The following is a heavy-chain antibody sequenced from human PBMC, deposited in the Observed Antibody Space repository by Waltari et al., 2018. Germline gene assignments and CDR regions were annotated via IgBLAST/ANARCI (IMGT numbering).Heavy chain of an antibody. CDR2: IVPIRRFT. CDR1: GDTFNKYA. Sequence: QVQVVQSGTEVKKPGSSVRVSCKVSGDTFNKYAISWVRQAPGQGLEWMGTIVPIRRFTNFSQKFRDRVTLTATTSTTTAFMDLTDLTSEDTAVYYCALSPQQLLAFDFWGQGTMVTVSS. CDR3: ALSPQQLLAFDF. D-gene: IGHD6-13*01. J-gene: IGHJ3*01. V-gene: IGHV1-69*04.